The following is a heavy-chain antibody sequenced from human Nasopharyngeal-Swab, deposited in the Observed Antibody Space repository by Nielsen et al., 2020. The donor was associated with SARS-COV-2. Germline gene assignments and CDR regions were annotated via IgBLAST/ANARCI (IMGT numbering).Heavy chain of an antibody. V-gene: IGHV3-21*01. D-gene: IGHD3-9*01. Sequence: GESLKISCAASGFTFSSYSMNWVRQAPGKGLEWVSSISSSSGYIYYADSMKGRFTISRDNAKNSLYLKMNSLRAEETAVYYCAREVNGYYDYWGQGTLVTVSS. CDR1: GFTFSSYS. CDR3: AREVNGYYDY. J-gene: IGHJ4*02. CDR2: ISSSSGYI.